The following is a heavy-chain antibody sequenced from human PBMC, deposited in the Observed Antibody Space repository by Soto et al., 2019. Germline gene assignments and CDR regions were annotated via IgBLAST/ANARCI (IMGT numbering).Heavy chain of an antibody. D-gene: IGHD6-19*01. J-gene: IGHJ4*02. CDR1: GFSLSTSGVG. V-gene: IGHV2-5*02. CDR3: AHTYIAAVAGTLDY. CDR2: IYWDDDK. Sequence: QITLKESGPTLVKPTQTLTLTCTFSGFSLSTSGVGVGWIRQPPGKALEWLALIYWDDDKRYSPSLKSRLTITNDTPKNQVLLTMTNMAPVDTATYYCAHTYIAAVAGTLDYWGQGTLVTVSS.